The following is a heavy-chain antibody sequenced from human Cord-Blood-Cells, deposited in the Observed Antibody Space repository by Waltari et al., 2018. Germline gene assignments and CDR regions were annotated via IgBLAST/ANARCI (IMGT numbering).Heavy chain of an antibody. Sequence: QVQLQESGPGLVKPAETLSLTCTVSGGSISSSYWCWIRQPPGKGLEWLGYIYYSGSTNYNPSLKSRVTISVDTSKNQFSLKLSSVTAADTAVYYCARDRAYYGSGSYYFDIWGQGTMVTVSS. CDR2: IYYSGST. J-gene: IGHJ3*02. CDR3: ARDRAYYGSGSYYFDI. V-gene: IGHV4-59*01. CDR1: GGSISSSY. D-gene: IGHD3-10*01.